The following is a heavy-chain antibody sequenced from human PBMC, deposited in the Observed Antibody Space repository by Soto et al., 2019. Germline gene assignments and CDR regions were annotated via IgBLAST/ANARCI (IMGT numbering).Heavy chain of an antibody. CDR1: GFTFSSYS. D-gene: IGHD3-16*02. CDR2: ISSSSSTI. J-gene: IGHJ4*02. V-gene: IGHV3-48*01. CDR3: ARDSYPFSYDYIWGSYRLGIADFDY. Sequence: GGSLRLSCAASGFTFSSYSMNWVRQAPGKGLEWVSYISSSSSTIYYADSVKGRFTISRDNAKNSLYLQMNSLRAEDTAVYYCARDSYPFSYDYIWGSYRLGIADFDYWGQGTLVTVSS.